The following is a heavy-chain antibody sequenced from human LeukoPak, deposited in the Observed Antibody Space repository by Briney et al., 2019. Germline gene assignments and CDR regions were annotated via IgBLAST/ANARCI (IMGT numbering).Heavy chain of an antibody. D-gene: IGHD2-21*01. Sequence: ASVKVSCKASGYSFTGYPMNWVRQTPGQGLEWMGWINPNSGGANYAQKFQGRVTMTRDTSISTVYMELSSLKSDDTAVYYGAKLSRYCAGESNSPYSFDYWGQGTLVTVSS. CDR2: INPNSGGA. CDR1: GYSFTGYP. CDR3: AKLSRYCAGESNSPYSFDY. V-gene: IGHV1-2*02. J-gene: IGHJ4*02.